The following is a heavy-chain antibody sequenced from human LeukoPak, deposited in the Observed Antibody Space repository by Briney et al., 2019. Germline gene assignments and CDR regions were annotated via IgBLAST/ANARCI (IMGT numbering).Heavy chain of an antibody. CDR2: IFYTGSS. CDR3: ARVSLVRGAPDYYFDY. D-gene: IGHD3-10*01. CDR1: GGSISSYY. Sequence: SETLSLTCIVSGGSISSYYWSWIRQPPGKGLEWIGHIFYTGSSNYNPSLKSRVTMSVDTSKNQFSLKLSSVTAADTAVYYCARVSLVRGAPDYYFDYWGQGTLVTVSS. J-gene: IGHJ4*02. V-gene: IGHV4-59*12.